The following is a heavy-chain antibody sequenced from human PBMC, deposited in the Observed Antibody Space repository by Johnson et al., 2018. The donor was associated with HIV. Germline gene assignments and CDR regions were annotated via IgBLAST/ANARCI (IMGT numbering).Heavy chain of an antibody. CDR3: ARRYWSSTSCYKGRAFDI. J-gene: IGHJ3*02. V-gene: IGHV3-30-3*02. CDR2: ISYDGNNK. CDR1: GFTFSTYA. Sequence: VQLVESGGGVVQPGGSLRLSCAASGFTFSTYAMHWVRQAPGKGLEWVAIISYDGNNKYYADSVKGRFTISRDNSKNTLYLQMISLRAEDTAVYYFARRYWSSTSCYKGRAFDIWGQGTMVTVSS. D-gene: IGHD2-2*02.